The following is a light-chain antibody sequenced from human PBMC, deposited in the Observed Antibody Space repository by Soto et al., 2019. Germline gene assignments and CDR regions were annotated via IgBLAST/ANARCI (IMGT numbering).Light chain of an antibody. CDR1: QSVSSN. V-gene: IGKV3-15*01. CDR2: GAT. CDR3: QQYYNWPRT. J-gene: IGKJ5*01. Sequence: EILMTQSTAILSLSAGEMATLSCRASQSVSSNLAWYQQTPGQAPRLLIYGATTRATGIPARFSGSGSGTEFTLTINSLQAEDCAVYCCQQYYNWPRTFGQGTRLDIK.